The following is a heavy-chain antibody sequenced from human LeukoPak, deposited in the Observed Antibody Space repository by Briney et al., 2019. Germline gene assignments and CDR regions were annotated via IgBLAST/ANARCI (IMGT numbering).Heavy chain of an antibody. D-gene: IGHD1-1*01. V-gene: IGHV4-4*02. CDR2: IYHSGST. Sequence: PSETLSLTCAVSGGSISSGYWWTWVRQPPGTGLEWIGEIYHSGSTNYSPSLKSRVTLSVDKSKNQFSLKLSSVAAADTAVYYCARGGTGAFDIWGQGTMVTVSS. J-gene: IGHJ3*02. CDR1: GGSISSGYW. CDR3: ARGGTGAFDI.